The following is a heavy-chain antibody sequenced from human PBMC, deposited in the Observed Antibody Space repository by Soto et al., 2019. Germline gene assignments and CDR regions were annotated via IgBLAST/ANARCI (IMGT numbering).Heavy chain of an antibody. CDR3: AKKATIQLGYCSGGSCKIDY. J-gene: IGHJ4*02. Sequence: GGSLRLSCVASGFTFSPYWMSWVRQAPGKGLVWVSPISSSGASTNYADSVQGRFTISRDNSKNTLYLQMNSLRAEDTAIYYCAKKATIQLGYCSGGSCKIDYWGQGTLVTVSS. V-gene: IGHV3-23*01. CDR1: GFTFSPYW. D-gene: IGHD2-15*01. CDR2: ISSSGAST.